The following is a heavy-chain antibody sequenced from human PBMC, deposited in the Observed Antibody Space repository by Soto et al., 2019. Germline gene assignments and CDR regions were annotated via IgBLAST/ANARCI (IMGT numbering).Heavy chain of an antibody. CDR3: AHRPAGVVVTAANWYDP. V-gene: IGHV2-5*02. D-gene: IGHD2-21*02. CDR1: GFSLDTTGVG. J-gene: IGHJ5*02. Sequence: QITLKESGPTLVKPTQTLTMTCTFSGFSLDTTGVGVRWIRQPPGKALESLALVYWDDDKSCTPSLKSSLTITKDTSKHQVVLTVTNMDPVDTATYYCAHRPAGVVVTAANWYDPWGQGTLVSVSS. CDR2: VYWDDDK.